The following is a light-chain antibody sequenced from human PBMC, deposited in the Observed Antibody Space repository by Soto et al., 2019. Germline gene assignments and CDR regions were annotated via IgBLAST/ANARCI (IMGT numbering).Light chain of an antibody. Sequence: QAVVPQEPSLTVSPGGTVTLTCASSTGAVTSDYYANWFQQKPGQAPKALIYSSSNKYSWTPARFSGSLLGGKAALTLSSVQPEDEAEYYCLLYFGGTQVFGTGTKVTVL. CDR3: LLYFGGTQV. J-gene: IGLJ1*01. CDR1: TGAVTSDYY. V-gene: IGLV7-43*01. CDR2: SSS.